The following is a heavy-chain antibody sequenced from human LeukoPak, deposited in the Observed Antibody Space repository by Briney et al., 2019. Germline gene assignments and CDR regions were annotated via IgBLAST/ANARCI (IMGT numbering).Heavy chain of an antibody. Sequence: SETLSLTCAVSGGSISSSSYYWGWIRQPPGKGLEWIGSIYYSGSTYYNPSLKSRVTISVDTSKNQFSLKLSSVTAADTAVYYCARAMVRGVDDYWGQGTLVTVSS. D-gene: IGHD3-10*01. CDR1: GGSISSSSYY. CDR2: IYYSGST. J-gene: IGHJ4*02. CDR3: ARAMVRGVDDY. V-gene: IGHV4-39*07.